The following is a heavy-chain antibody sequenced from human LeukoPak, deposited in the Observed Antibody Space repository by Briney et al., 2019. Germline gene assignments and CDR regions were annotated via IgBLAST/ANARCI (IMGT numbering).Heavy chain of an antibody. CDR3: ARNSGYMNWFDP. CDR1: GGSISSYY. J-gene: IGHJ5*02. V-gene: IGHV4-59*08. CDR2: IYYSGST. D-gene: IGHD5-18*01. Sequence: SETLSLTCTVSGGSISSYYWSWIRQPPGKGLEWIGYIYYSGSTNYNPSLKSRVTISVDTSKNQFSLKLSSVTAAETAVYYCARNSGYMNWFDPWGQGTLVTVSS.